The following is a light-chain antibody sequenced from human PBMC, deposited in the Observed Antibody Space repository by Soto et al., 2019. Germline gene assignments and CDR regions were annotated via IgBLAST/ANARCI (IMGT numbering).Light chain of an antibody. CDR1: QSVDSW. CDR3: QQYRSYSGT. CDR2: KAS. V-gene: IGKV1-5*03. J-gene: IGKJ2*01. Sequence: DIQMTQSPSTLSASVGDTVTISCRASQSVDSWLAWYQQKPGKAPKLLIYKASILKDGVPSTFSGSGSGTEFTLTITSLQPDDFATYFCQQYRSYSGTYGQGTKLDVK.